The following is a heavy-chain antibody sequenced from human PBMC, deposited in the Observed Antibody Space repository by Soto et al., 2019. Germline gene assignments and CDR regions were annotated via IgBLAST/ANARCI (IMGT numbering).Heavy chain of an antibody. D-gene: IGHD2-2*01. Sequence: EVQLVESGGGLVQPGGSLRLSCAASGFTFSSYSMNWVRQAPGKGLEWVSYISSSSSTIYYADSVKGRFTISRDNDKNSLYLQTNSLIAEDTAVYYCARDLDVVRPAAIGRYGMDVWGQGTTVTVSS. CDR1: GFTFSSYS. J-gene: IGHJ6*02. CDR2: ISSSSSTI. CDR3: ARDLDVVRPAAIGRYGMDV. V-gene: IGHV3-48*01.